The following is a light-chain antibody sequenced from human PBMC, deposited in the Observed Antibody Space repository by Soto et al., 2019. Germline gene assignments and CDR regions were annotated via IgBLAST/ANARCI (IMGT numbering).Light chain of an antibody. V-gene: IGKV3-15*01. J-gene: IGKJ5*01. CDR2: GAF. CDR3: QQYNHWPIT. Sequence: EIVLTQSPDTLSLSPGERATLSCRASQTVIRNYLAWHQQKPGQAPRLLIYGAFTRATDIPVRFSGSGSGTEFTLTISSLQSEDFAVYYCQQYNHWPITLGQGTRLEIK. CDR1: QTVIRN.